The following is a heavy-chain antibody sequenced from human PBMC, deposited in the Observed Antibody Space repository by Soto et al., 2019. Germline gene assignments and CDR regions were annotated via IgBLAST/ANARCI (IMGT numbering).Heavy chain of an antibody. CDR2: FSVSGGST. D-gene: IGHD6-19*01. V-gene: IGHV3-23*01. CDR3: AKVGDRSGWYEGPFDS. Sequence: GGSLRLSCAASGFTFGTDAMSWVRQAPGKGLEWVSAFSVSGGSTYYADSVKGRFTISRDTSKNTLYMQMNSLRAEDTAVYYCAKVGDRSGWYEGPFDSWCHGTLVTGSS. CDR1: GFTFGTDA. J-gene: IGHJ4*01.